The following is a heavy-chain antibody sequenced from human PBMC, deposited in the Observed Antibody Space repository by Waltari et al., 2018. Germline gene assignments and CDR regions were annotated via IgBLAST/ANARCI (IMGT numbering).Heavy chain of an antibody. CDR3: ARGRLGGYYYGMDV. CDR1: GGSISSYY. D-gene: IGHD3-9*01. V-gene: IGHV4-59*01. J-gene: IGHJ6*02. CDR2: ISYSGCT. Sequence: QVQLQESGPGLVKPSETLSLTCTVSGGSISSYYWSWIRQPPGKGLEWIGYISYSGCTNYNPSLKSRVTISVDTSKNQFSLKLSSVTAADTAVYYCARGRLGGYYYGMDVWGQGTTVTVSS.